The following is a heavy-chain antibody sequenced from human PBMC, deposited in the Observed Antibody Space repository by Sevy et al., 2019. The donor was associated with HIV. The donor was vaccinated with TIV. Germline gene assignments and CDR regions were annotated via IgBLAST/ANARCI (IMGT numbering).Heavy chain of an antibody. J-gene: IGHJ6*02. D-gene: IGHD2-2*01. CDR1: GFTFSNYW. V-gene: IGHV3-7*03. CDR2: IKRDGSEK. CDR3: ARDCSSASCLWGMDV. Sequence: QQLGSLRLSCAGSGFTFSNYWMSWVRQAPGKGLEWVANIKRDGSEKYYVASVKGRFTISRDNAKTSLYLQMNSLRVEDTAVYYCARDCSSASCLWGMDVWGQGTMVTVSS.